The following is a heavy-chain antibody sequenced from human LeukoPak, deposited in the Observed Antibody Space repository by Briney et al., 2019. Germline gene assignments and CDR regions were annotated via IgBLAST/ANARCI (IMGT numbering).Heavy chain of an antibody. CDR2: ISSSSSYI. J-gene: IGHJ6*03. D-gene: IGHD6-13*01. CDR3: ARIIAAAGPYYYYYMDV. Sequence: GGSLRLSCAASGFTFSSYSMNWVRQAPGKGLEWVSSISSSSSYIYYADSVKGRFTISRDNAKNSLYLQMNRLRAEDTAVYYCARIIAAAGPYYYYYMDVWGKGTTVTVSS. CDR1: GFTFSSYS. V-gene: IGHV3-21*01.